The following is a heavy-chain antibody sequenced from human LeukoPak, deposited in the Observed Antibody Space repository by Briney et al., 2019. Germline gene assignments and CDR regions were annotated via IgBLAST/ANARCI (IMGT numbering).Heavy chain of an antibody. Sequence: PGGSLRLSCAASVFTFSSYAMHWVRQAPGNGLEGVAVISYDGSNKYYADSVKCRFTIPRDNSKNTLYLQMTSLRAEDTAVYYCARHLSGVAGYTYGRGIDFWGQGTLVTVSS. CDR2: ISYDGSNK. D-gene: IGHD5-18*01. V-gene: IGHV3-30*04. CDR1: VFTFSSYA. CDR3: ARHLSGVAGYTYGRGIDF. J-gene: IGHJ4*02.